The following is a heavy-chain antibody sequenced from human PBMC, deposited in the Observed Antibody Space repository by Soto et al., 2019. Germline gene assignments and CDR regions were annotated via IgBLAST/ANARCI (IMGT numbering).Heavy chain of an antibody. J-gene: IGHJ6*03. CDR3: ARMVAGSYYMDV. Sequence: ASVKVSCKASGYTFSSYYMHWVRQAPGQGLEWMGRIIPSLGIANYAQKFQGRVTITADKSTSTAYMELSSLRSEDTAVYYCARMVAGSYYMDVWGKGTTVTVSS. CDR2: IIPSLGIA. D-gene: IGHD2-15*01. V-gene: IGHV1-69*02. CDR1: GYTFSSYY.